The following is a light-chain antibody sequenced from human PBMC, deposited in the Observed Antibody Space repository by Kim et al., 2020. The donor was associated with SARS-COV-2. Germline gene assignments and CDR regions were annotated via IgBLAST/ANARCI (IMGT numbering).Light chain of an antibody. V-gene: IGKV3-20*01. CDR3: QQYGNSWT. J-gene: IGKJ1*01. CDR1: QSVYSNY. CDR2: ESS. Sequence: VVLTQSPGTLSLSPGESATLSCRATQSVYSNYLAWYHQRPGQTPRLLIYESSIRATGISDRFSGSGSGTDFTLTISSLRPEDFGVYYCQQYGNSWTFGRGTKVDIK.